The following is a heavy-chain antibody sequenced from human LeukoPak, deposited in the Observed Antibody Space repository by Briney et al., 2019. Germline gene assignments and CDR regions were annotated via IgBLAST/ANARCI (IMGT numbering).Heavy chain of an antibody. Sequence: PSETLSLTCAVSGYSISSGYYWGWIRQPPGKGLEWIGSIYHSGYTNYNPPLKSRVTMSIDTSKNQFSLMLTSVTAADTAVYYCTRAVAGHPDWGQGTLVTVSS. J-gene: IGHJ4*02. CDR2: IYHSGYT. D-gene: IGHD6-19*01. CDR1: GYSISSGYY. V-gene: IGHV4-38-2*01. CDR3: TRAVAGHPD.